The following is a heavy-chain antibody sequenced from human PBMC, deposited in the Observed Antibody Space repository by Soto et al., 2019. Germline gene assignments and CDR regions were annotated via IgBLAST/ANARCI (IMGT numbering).Heavy chain of an antibody. CDR3: ARQGEYSSSWYDY. CDR1: GGSISNYQ. CDR2: IYYSGTT. D-gene: IGHD6-13*01. V-gene: IGHV4-59*08. J-gene: IGHJ4*02. Sequence: SETLSLTCTVSGGSISNYQWSWIRQPPGKGLEWIGYIYYSGTTNYNPSIKSRVTISVDTSKNQFSLKLSSVTAADTAVYYCARQGEYSSSWYDYWGQGTLVTVSS.